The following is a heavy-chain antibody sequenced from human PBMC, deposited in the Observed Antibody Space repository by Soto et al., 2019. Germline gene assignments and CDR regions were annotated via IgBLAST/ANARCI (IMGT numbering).Heavy chain of an antibody. CDR1: GGSISSYY. CDR3: ARVGGGIAVAGSHFDY. V-gene: IGHV4-59*01. Sequence: PSETLSLTCTVSGGSISSYYWSWIRQPPGKGLEWIGYIYYSGSTNYNPSLKSRVTISVDTSKNQFSLKLSSVTAADTAVYYCARVGGGIAVAGSHFDYWGQGTLVTVSS. J-gene: IGHJ4*02. CDR2: IYYSGST. D-gene: IGHD6-19*01.